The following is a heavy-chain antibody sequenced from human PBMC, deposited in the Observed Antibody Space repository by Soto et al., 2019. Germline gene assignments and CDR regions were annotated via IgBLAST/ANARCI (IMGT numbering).Heavy chain of an antibody. CDR1: GGTFSSYA. CDR2: IIPIFGTA. V-gene: IGHV1-69*13. CDR3: ARWDYDYPEDYYYGMDV. Sequence: SVKVSCKASGGTFSSYAISWVRQAPGQGLEWMGGIIPIFGTANYARKFQGRVTITADESTSTAYMELSSLRSEDTAVYYCARWDYDYPEDYYYGMDVWGQGTTVTVSS. D-gene: IGHD3-22*01. J-gene: IGHJ6*02.